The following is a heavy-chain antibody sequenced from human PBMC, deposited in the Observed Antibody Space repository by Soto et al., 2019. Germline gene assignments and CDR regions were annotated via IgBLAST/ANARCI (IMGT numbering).Heavy chain of an antibody. Sequence: QVQLQESGPGMVKPSQTLSLTCTVSGGSISSGGYYWSWIRQHPGNGLEWIGYISYSGSTYYNPSLKGRVTISVATSKNQFSLTLSSVTAADTAVYYCARRGWGVRGVMASYMDVWGKGTTVTVSS. D-gene: IGHD3-10*01. CDR1: GGSISSGGYY. V-gene: IGHV4-31*03. J-gene: IGHJ6*03. CDR3: ARRGWGVRGVMASYMDV. CDR2: ISYSGST.